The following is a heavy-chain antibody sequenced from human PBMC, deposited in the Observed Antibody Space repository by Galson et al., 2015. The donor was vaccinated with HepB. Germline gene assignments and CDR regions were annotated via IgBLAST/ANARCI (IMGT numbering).Heavy chain of an antibody. J-gene: IGHJ4*02. V-gene: IGHV3-74*01. D-gene: IGHD3-10*01. CDR3: VRTITPAPIPLFDY. CDR1: GFTFSNFW. CDR2: IKSDGETA. Sequence: SLRLSCAASGFTFSNFWMHWVRQAPGKGLVWVSRIKSDGETAAYADSVKGRLTISRDNAKNTLSWQMKSRRAEDTAVYYCVRTITPAPIPLFDYWGQGTLVTVSS.